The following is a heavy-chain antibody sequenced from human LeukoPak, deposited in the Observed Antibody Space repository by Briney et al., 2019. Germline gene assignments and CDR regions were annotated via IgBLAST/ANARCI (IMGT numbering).Heavy chain of an antibody. V-gene: IGHV3-23*01. J-gene: IGHJ4*02. CDR2: ISGSGGST. D-gene: IGHD6-13*01. CDR3: AKARYSSSSLTYYFDY. CDR1: GFTFSSYA. Sequence: GGSLRLSCAASGFTFSSYAMSWVRQAPGKGLEWVSAISGSGGSTYYADSVKGRFTISRDNSKNTLYLQMNSLRAEDTAVYYRAKARYSSSSLTYYFDYWGQGTLVTVSS.